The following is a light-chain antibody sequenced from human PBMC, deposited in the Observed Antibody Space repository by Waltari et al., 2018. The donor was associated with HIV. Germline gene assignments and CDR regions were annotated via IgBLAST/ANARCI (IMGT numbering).Light chain of an antibody. CDR2: EVT. J-gene: IGLJ1*01. V-gene: IGLV2-8*01. CDR3: SSYAGSNNV. Sequence: QSALTQPPSASGSPGQSVTISCTGTSSDVGGYNSVSWYQQHPGKAPKLMIYEVTKRPSGVPDRFSGSKSGNTASLTVSGLQAEDEADYYCSSYAGSNNVFGTGTNIIVL. CDR1: SSDVGGYNS.